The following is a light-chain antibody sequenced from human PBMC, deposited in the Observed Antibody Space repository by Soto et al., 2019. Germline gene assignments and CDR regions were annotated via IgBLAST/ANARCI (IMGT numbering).Light chain of an antibody. V-gene: IGKV3-20*01. J-gene: IGKJ1*01. Sequence: EIALTQSTGTLSLSPGERATLSCRASQSVSSSYLAWYQQKPGQAPRLLIYGTSSRATGIPDRFSGSGSGTDFTLTISRLEPEDFAVYYCQQYGSSRWTFGQGTKVEIK. CDR1: QSVSSSY. CDR2: GTS. CDR3: QQYGSSRWT.